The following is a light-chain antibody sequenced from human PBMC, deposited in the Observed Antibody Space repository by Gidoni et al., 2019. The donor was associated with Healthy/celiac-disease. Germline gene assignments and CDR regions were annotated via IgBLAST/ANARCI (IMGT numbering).Light chain of an antibody. CDR2: GAS. J-gene: IGKJ3*01. Sequence: EIVLTPSPGTLSLSPGERATLSCRASQSGSSSYLAWYQQKPGQAPRLLIYGASSRATGIPDRFSGSVSGTDFTLTISRLEPEDFSVYYCQQYGSSPLFTFGPGTKVDIK. CDR3: QQYGSSPLFT. CDR1: QSGSSSY. V-gene: IGKV3-20*01.